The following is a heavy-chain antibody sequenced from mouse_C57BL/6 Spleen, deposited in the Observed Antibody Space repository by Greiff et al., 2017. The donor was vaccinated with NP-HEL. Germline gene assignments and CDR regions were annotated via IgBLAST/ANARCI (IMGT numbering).Heavy chain of an antibody. J-gene: IGHJ4*01. V-gene: IGHV5-4*01. CDR1: GFTFSSYA. Sequence: EVKLVESGGGLVKPGGSLKLSCAASGFTFSSYAMSWVRQTPEKRLEWVATISDGGSYTYYPDNVKGRFTISRDNAKNNLYLQMSQLKSEDTAMYYCARDPYYGSSYEGAMDYWGQGTSVTVSS. CDR3: ARDPYYGSSYEGAMDY. D-gene: IGHD1-1*01. CDR2: ISDGGSYT.